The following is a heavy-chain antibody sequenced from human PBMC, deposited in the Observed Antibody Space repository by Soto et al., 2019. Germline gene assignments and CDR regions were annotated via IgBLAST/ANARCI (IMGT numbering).Heavy chain of an antibody. D-gene: IGHD5-12*01. J-gene: IGHJ6*02. CDR3: TTDPRPGSIVATIGNQRYYYYGMDV. CDR1: GFTFSNAW. Sequence: GWSLRLACASSGFTFSNAWMSWVRQAPGKGLEWVGRIKSKTDGGTTDYAAPVKGRFTISRDDSKNTLYLQMNSLKTEDTAVYYCTTDPRPGSIVATIGNQRYYYYGMDVWGQGTTVTVSS. CDR2: IKSKTDGGTT. V-gene: IGHV3-15*01.